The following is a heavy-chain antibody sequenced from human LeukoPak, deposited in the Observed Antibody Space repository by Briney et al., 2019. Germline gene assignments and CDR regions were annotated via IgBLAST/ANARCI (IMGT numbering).Heavy chain of an antibody. D-gene: IGHD3-16*01. CDR1: EFTISAFW. CDR2: VNRDGSVK. Sequence: GGSLRLSCAASEFTISAFWMSWVRQAPGKGLEWVTNVNRDGSVKRYVDSVKGRFTVSRDNAKNSLYLQTNNLRAEDTAVYYCARLWGDATIFDLWGQGTLVTVSS. CDR3: ARLWGDATIFDL. V-gene: IGHV3-7*01. J-gene: IGHJ4*02.